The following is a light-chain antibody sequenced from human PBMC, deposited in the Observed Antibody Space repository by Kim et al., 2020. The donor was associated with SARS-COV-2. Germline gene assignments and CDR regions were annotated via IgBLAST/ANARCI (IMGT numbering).Light chain of an antibody. CDR3: SSYTTIYSYV. Sequence: GPSSTGSCTGTSSDIGGFDYVSWYQQRPGKAPKLLIYGVTHRPSGFPDRFSGSKSGNTASLTISGLQAEDEADYYCSSYTTIYSYVFGTGTKVTVL. J-gene: IGLJ1*01. CDR1: SSDIGGFDY. V-gene: IGLV2-14*03. CDR2: GVT.